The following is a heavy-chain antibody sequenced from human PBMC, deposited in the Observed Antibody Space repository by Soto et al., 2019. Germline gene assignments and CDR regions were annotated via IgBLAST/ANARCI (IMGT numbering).Heavy chain of an antibody. V-gene: IGHV3-74*01. Sequence: EVQLVESGGGLVQPGGSLRLSCAASGFTFSRYWIHWVHQAPGKGLVWVSRIDSDGSSAIYADSVKGRFTISRDNAKNTLYLQMNSLRAEDTAVYYCARGGDYHGYDIWGQGTMVTVSS. D-gene: IGHD2-21*02. CDR1: GFTFSRYW. J-gene: IGHJ3*02. CDR2: IDSDGSSA. CDR3: ARGGDYHGYDI.